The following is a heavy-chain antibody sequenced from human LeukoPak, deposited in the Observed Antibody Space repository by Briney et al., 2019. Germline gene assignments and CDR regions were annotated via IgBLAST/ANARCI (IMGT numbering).Heavy chain of an antibody. Sequence: PSETLSLTCTVSGGSISTYYWSWIRQPPGKGLEWIGYVYYSGSTNYNPSLKSRVTISADTSKNQFSLKLSSVTAADTAVYYCARQGGAIHYYYMDVWGKGTTVTVSS. D-gene: IGHD3-16*02. V-gene: IGHV4-59*01. J-gene: IGHJ6*03. CDR2: VYYSGST. CDR3: ARQGGAIHYYYMDV. CDR1: GGSISTYY.